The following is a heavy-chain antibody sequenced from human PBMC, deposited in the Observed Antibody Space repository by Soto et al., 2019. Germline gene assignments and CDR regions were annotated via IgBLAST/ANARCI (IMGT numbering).Heavy chain of an antibody. D-gene: IGHD5-12*01. V-gene: IGHV3-66*01. CDR3: AREGDGYNSYYFDY. CDR2: IFPGGST. J-gene: IGHJ4*02. Sequence: PGGSLRLSCAASGFTVSSNYMNWVRQAPGKGLEWVSVIFPGGSTYYADSMKGRFTISRDIAKNTVFLQMNSLRAEDTAVYYCAREGDGYNSYYFDYWGQGALVTVSS. CDR1: GFTVSSNY.